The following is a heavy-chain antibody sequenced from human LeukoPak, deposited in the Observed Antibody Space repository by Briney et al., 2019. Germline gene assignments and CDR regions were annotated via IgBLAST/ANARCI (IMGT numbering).Heavy chain of an antibody. Sequence: GESLKISCKGSGYSFTGYWIGWVRQMPGKGLEWMGIIYPGDSDTRYSPSFQGQVTISADKSISTAYLQWSSLKASDTAMYYCARQDNSGYSGYDHFDYWGQGTLVTVSS. CDR1: GYSFTGYW. V-gene: IGHV5-51*01. CDR2: IYPGDSDT. J-gene: IGHJ4*02. CDR3: ARQDNSGYSGYDHFDY. D-gene: IGHD5-12*01.